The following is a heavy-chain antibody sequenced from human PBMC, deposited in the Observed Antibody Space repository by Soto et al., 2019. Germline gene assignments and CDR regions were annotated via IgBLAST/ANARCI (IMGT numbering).Heavy chain of an antibody. CDR2: ISYDGSNK. D-gene: IGHD6-19*01. CDR3: EKARVRIAVAAPFDY. CDR1: GFTFSSYG. V-gene: IGHV3-30*18. Sequence: QVQLVESGGGVVQPGRSLRLSCAASGFTFSSYGMHWVRQAPGKGLEWVAVISYDGSNKYYADSVKGRFTISRDNSEHTLYVQMNSLRAEDTAVYYCEKARVRIAVAAPFDYWGQGTLGTVSS. J-gene: IGHJ4*02.